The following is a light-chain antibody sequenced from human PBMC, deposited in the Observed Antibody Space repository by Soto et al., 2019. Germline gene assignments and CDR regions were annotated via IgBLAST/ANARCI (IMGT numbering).Light chain of an antibody. V-gene: IGKV3-11*01. J-gene: IGKJ5*01. CDR2: DAS. Sequence: EVVLTQYPATMSLSQWNSATLSCRASRSISSYLAWYQQKPGQAPSLLIYDASNRPTGIPARFSGSGSGTDFTLTISSLEPEDFAVYYCQQRNYWQVTFGQGTRLEIK. CDR3: QQRNYWQVT. CDR1: RSISSY.